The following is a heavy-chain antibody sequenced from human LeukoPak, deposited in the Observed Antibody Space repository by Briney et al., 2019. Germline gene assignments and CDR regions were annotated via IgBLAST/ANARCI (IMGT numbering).Heavy chain of an antibody. D-gene: IGHD3-22*01. J-gene: IGHJ4*02. CDR1: GFTFGSYE. V-gene: IGHV3-48*03. Sequence: EGSLRLSCAASGFTFGSYEMNWVRQAPGKGLEWVSYISSSGSTIYYADSVKGRFTISRDNAKNSLYLQMNSLRAEDTAVYYCALPRGAYYDSSGSLFDYWGQGTLVTVSS. CDR2: ISSSGSTI. CDR3: ALPRGAYYDSSGSLFDY.